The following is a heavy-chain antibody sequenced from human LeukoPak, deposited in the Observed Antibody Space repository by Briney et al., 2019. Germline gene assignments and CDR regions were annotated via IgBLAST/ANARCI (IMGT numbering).Heavy chain of an antibody. CDR3: ARDLPAAITVYFDY. CDR2: IYYSGST. V-gene: IGHV4-39*07. D-gene: IGHD2-2*02. CDR1: GGSISSSSYY. Sequence: SETLSLTCTVSGGSISSSSYYWGWIRQPPGKGLEWIGSIYYSGSTYYNPSLKSRVTISVDTSKNQFSLKLSSVTAADTAVYYCARDLPAAITVYFDYWGQGTLVTVSS. J-gene: IGHJ4*02.